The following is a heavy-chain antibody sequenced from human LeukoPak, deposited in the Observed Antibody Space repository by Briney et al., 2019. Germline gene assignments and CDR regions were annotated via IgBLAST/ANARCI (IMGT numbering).Heavy chain of an antibody. V-gene: IGHV3-21*04. CDR1: GFTFSSYS. CDR2: ISSSSSYI. CDR3: ASIYWDPPLLDY. D-gene: IGHD1-26*01. J-gene: IGHJ4*02. Sequence: TGGSLRLSCAASGFTFSSYSMNWVRQAPGKGLEWVSSISSSSSYIYYADSVKGRFTISRDNAKNSLYLQMNSLRAEDTAVYYCASIYWDPPLLDYWGQGTLVTVSS.